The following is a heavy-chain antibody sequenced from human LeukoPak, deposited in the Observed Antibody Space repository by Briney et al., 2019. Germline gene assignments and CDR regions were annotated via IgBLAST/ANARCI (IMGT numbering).Heavy chain of an antibody. J-gene: IGHJ4*02. CDR2: IYYSGSI. CDR3: ARALKRTSHFDY. Sequence: PSETLSLTCAVSGYSISSSNWWGWIRQPPGKGLEWIGYIYYSGSIHYNPSLKSRVTMSVDTSKNQFSLKLSSVTAADTAVHYCARALKRTSHFDYWGQGTLVTVSS. V-gene: IGHV4-28*05. D-gene: IGHD1-14*01. CDR1: GYSISSSNW.